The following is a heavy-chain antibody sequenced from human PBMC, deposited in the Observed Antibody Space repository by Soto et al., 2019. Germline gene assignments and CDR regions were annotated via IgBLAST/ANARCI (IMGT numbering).Heavy chain of an antibody. J-gene: IGHJ3*02. Sequence: GGSLRLSCAASGFTFSSYAMSWVRQAPGKGLEWVSAISGSGGSTYYADSVKGRFTISRDNSKNTLYLQMNSLRAEDTAVYYCAKVIFSYYYDSSGYHDAFDIWGQGTMVTVS. CDR3: AKVIFSYYYDSSGYHDAFDI. CDR2: ISGSGGST. D-gene: IGHD3-22*01. V-gene: IGHV3-23*01. CDR1: GFTFSSYA.